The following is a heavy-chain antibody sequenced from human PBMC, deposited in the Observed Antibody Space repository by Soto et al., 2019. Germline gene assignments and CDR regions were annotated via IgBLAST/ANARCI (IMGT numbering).Heavy chain of an antibody. CDR2: IYYSGST. CDR3: ARALGGPYYYYYGMDV. V-gene: IGHV4-31*03. CDR1: GGSISSGGYY. Sequence: PSETLSLTCTVSGGSISSGGYYWSWIRQHPGKGLEWIGYIYYSGSTYYNPSLKSRVTISVDTSKNQFSLKLSSVTAADTAVYYCARALGGPYYYYYGMDVWGQGTTVTVSS. D-gene: IGHD3-10*01. J-gene: IGHJ6*02.